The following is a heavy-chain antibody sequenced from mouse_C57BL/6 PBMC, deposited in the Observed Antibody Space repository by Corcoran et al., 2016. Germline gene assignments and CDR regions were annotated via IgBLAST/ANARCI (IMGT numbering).Heavy chain of an antibody. CDR3: AILLRYWYFDV. CDR1: GYTFTTYG. D-gene: IGHD1-1*01. Sequence: QIQLVQSGPELKKPGETVKISCKASGYTFTTYGMSWVKQAPGKGLKWMGWINTYSGVPTYADDFKGRFAFSLETSASTAYLQINNLKNEDTATYFSAILLRYWYFDVWGTGTTVTVSS. CDR2: INTYSGVP. V-gene: IGHV9-3*01. J-gene: IGHJ1*03.